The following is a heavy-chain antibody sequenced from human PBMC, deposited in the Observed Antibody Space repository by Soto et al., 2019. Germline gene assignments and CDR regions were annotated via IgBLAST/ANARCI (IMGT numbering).Heavy chain of an antibody. V-gene: IGHV1-8*01. CDR3: ARCDYGDYARFDY. CDR2: MNPNSGNT. Sequence: QVQLVQSGAEVKKSGASVKVSCKASGYTFTSHDINWVRQATGQGLEWMGWMNPNSGNTGYAQKFQGRVTMTRNTSRSTAYMGLSSLRSEDTAVYYCARCDYGDYARFDYWGQGTLVTVSS. CDR1: GYTFTSHD. J-gene: IGHJ4*02. D-gene: IGHD4-17*01.